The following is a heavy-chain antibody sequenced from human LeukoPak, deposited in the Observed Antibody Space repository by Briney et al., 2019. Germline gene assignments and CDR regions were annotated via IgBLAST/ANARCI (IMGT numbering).Heavy chain of an antibody. Sequence: HAGGSLRLSCAASGFTFSSYAMNWVRQAPGKRLEWVAGISSGDRTFHAESVKGRFTISRDKSKDTLYLQMNSLRAEDTAVYYCAKDATASPYFHWFDNWGQGTQVIVSS. J-gene: IGHJ4*02. CDR3: AKDATASPYFHWFDN. D-gene: IGHD3-9*01. V-gene: IGHV3-23*01. CDR2: ISSGDRT. CDR1: GFTFSSYA.